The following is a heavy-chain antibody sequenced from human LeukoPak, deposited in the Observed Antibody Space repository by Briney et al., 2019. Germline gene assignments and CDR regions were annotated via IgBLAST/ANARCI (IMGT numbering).Heavy chain of an antibody. CDR2: IYYSGST. CDR1: GGSISSYY. V-gene: IGHV4-59*01. Sequence: PSETLSLXCTVSGGSISSYYWSWIRQPPGKGLEWIGYIYYSGSTNYNPSLRSRVTISVDTSKNQFSLKLSSVTAADTAVYYWAREEWETYYFDYWGQGTLVTVSS. D-gene: IGHD1-26*01. J-gene: IGHJ4*02. CDR3: AREEWETYYFDY.